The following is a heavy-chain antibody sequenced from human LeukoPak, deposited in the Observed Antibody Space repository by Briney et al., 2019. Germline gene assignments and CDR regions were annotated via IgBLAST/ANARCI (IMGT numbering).Heavy chain of an antibody. D-gene: IGHD5-18*01. CDR2: ISGGGDST. CDR3: AKILRGYSYGGFDY. Sequence: GGSLRLSCAASGFIFSSYAMSWVRQAQGKGLEWVSTISGGGDSTYYRDSVKGRFTISRDNSKNTVDLQMNSLRAEDTAVYYCAKILRGYSYGGFDYWGQGTLVPVSS. CDR1: GFIFSSYA. J-gene: IGHJ4*02. V-gene: IGHV3-23*01.